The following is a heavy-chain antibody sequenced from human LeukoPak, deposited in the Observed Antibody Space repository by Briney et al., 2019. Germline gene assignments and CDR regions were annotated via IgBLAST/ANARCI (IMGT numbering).Heavy chain of an antibody. D-gene: IGHD2-8*01. Sequence: SETLSLTCSVSGGSISSSSYYWGWIRQPPGKGLEWIVNIYYGGSTYYNPSLRSRVTISVDTSKNQFSLKLSSVTAADTAVYYCARHRYCPTGVCYYFDYWGQGTLVTVSS. CDR1: GGSISSSSYY. J-gene: IGHJ4*02. V-gene: IGHV4-39*01. CDR2: IYYGGST. CDR3: ARHRYCPTGVCYYFDY.